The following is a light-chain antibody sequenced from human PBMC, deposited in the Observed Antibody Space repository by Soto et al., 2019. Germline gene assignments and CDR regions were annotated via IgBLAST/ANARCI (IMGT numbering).Light chain of an antibody. CDR1: ESVSTN. V-gene: IGKV3-15*01. Sequence: EIEMTQSPATLSLAPVEGFTLSCRASESVSTNLAWYQQKAGQAPRLLIYAASTRATGIPARFSGSGSGTEFTLTISSLQSEDFAVYYCQQYSIWRTFGQGTKVDIK. CDR3: QQYSIWRT. CDR2: AAS. J-gene: IGKJ1*01.